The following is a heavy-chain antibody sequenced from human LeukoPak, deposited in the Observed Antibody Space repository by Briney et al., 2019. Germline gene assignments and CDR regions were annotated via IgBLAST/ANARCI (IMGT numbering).Heavy chain of an antibody. CDR3: ARERKDYYDSSGYLGV. V-gene: IGHV4-39*07. Sequence: SETLSLSCTVSGGSISSSSYYWGWIRQPPGKGLEWIGSIYYSGSTYYNPSLKSRVTISVDTSKNQFSLKLSSVTAADTAVYYCARERKDYYDSSGYLGVWGQGTMVTVSS. CDR1: GGSISSSSYY. J-gene: IGHJ3*01. CDR2: IYYSGST. D-gene: IGHD3-22*01.